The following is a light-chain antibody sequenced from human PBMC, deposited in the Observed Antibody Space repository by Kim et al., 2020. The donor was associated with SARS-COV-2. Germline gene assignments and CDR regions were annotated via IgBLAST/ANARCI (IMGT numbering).Light chain of an antibody. CDR1: Y. Sequence: YASWYRQKPGQAPELIVFGKDDRPSGVPDRFSGSSSGDTASLTISGTQAQDEGDFYCASRDRTGHRYVFGSGTKVTVL. CDR2: GKD. CDR3: ASRDRTGHRYV. J-gene: IGLJ1*01. V-gene: IGLV3-19*01.